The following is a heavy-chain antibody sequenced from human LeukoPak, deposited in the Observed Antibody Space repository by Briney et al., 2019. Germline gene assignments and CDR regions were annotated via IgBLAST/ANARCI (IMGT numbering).Heavy chain of an antibody. CDR1: GFTFSSYW. CDR2: INSDGSST. J-gene: IGHJ2*01. Sequence: GGSLRLSCAASGFTFSSYWMHWVRQARGKGLVWVSRINSDGSSTSYADSVKGRFTISRDNAKNTLYLQMNSLRAEDTAVYYCARAHGDWYFDLWGRGTLVTVSS. V-gene: IGHV3-74*01. D-gene: IGHD2-21*01. CDR3: ARAHGDWYFDL.